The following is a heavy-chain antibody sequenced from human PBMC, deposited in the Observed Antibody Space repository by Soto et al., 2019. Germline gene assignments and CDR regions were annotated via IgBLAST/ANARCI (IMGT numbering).Heavy chain of an antibody. CDR2: IYYSGST. CDR1: GGSVISGDYY. D-gene: IGHD3-10*01. V-gene: IGHV4-61*08. J-gene: IGHJ4*02. CDR3: ARWNYYGSGRREFDY. Sequence: SEALSLTGSVAGGSVISGDYYWLWIRHPPGKGLELIGYIYYSGSTNYSPSLKSRVTISIDTSKNQFSLQLSSVTAADTAVYYCARWNYYGSGRREFDYWGQGTLVTVSS.